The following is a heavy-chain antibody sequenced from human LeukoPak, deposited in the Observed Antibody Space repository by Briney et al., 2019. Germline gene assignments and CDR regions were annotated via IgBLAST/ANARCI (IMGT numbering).Heavy chain of an antibody. CDR2: ISAYNGNT. Sequence: ASVTVSCKASGYTFTSYGISWVRQAPGQGLEWMGWISAYNGNTNYAQKLQGRVTMTADTSTSTAYMELRSLRSDDTAVYYCAREYGSVRYYDFWSGYYSWFDPWGQGTLVTVSS. CDR3: AREYGSVRYYDFWSGYYSWFDP. J-gene: IGHJ5*02. D-gene: IGHD3-3*01. V-gene: IGHV1-18*01. CDR1: GYTFTSYG.